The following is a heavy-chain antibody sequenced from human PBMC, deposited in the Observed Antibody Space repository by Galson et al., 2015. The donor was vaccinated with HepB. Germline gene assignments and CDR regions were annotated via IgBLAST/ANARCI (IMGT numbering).Heavy chain of an antibody. CDR1: GYTFTMYA. Sequence: SVKVSCKASGYTFTMYAMHWVRQAPGQRPEWMGWINVGNGNTKYPQKFQGRVTITRDTSARTAYMELGSLKSEDTAVYYCARSGRFGIAAADHGLYWGQGTLVTVSS. V-gene: IGHV1-3*01. J-gene: IGHJ4*02. CDR2: INVGNGNT. D-gene: IGHD6-13*01. CDR3: ARSGRFGIAAADHGLY.